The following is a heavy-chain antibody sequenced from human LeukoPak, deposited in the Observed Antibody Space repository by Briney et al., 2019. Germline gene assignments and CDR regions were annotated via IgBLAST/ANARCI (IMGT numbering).Heavy chain of an antibody. J-gene: IGHJ5*02. V-gene: IGHV1-2*02. CDR1: GYTFTGYY. CDR3: ARVKYSSSLFYL. D-gene: IGHD6-6*01. CDR2: INPNSGGT. Sequence: ASVKVSCKASGYTFTGYYMHWVRQAPGQGLEWMGWINPNSGGTNYAQKFQGRVTMTRDTSISTACMELSRLRSDDTAVYYCARVKYSSSLFYLWGQGTLVTVSS.